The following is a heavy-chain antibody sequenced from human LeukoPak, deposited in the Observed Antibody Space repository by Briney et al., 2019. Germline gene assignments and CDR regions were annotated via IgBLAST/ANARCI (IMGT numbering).Heavy chain of an antibody. Sequence: PGGSLRLSCAASGFTFNIYVMTWVRQAPGQGLEWVSSIIGSGGSTYYADSVKGRFTISRDNSKNTLYLQMNSPRAEDTAVYYCAKGLRGADDYWGQGTLVTVSS. V-gene: IGHV3-23*01. CDR2: IIGSGGST. J-gene: IGHJ4*02. CDR3: AKGLRGADDY. CDR1: GFTFNIYV. D-gene: IGHD3-10*01.